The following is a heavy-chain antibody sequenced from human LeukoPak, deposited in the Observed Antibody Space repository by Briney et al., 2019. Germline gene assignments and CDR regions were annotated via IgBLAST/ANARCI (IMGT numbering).Heavy chain of an antibody. CDR1: GFTFSSYG. J-gene: IGHJ4*02. D-gene: IGHD5-18*01. V-gene: IGHV3-30*02. CDR3: AKEAKGSGYSYGSPSLFDAVDY. Sequence: GGSPRLSCAASGFTFSSYGMHWVRQAPGKGLEWVAFIRYDGSNKYYADSVKGRFTISRDNSKNTLYLQMNSLRAEDTAVYYCAKEAKGSGYSYGSPSLFDAVDYWGQGTLVTVSS. CDR2: IRYDGSNK.